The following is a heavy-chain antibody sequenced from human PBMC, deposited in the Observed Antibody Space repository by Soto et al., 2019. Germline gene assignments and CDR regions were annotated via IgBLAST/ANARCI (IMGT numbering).Heavy chain of an antibody. CDR1: GGSISSGGYY. D-gene: IGHD3-10*01. Sequence: SETLSLTCTVSGGSISSGGYYWSWIRQHPGKGLEWIGYIYYSGSTYYNPSLKSRVTISVDTSKNQFSLKLSSVTAADTAVYYCARGEGYASGSDYLDYWGQGTLVTVSS. CDR3: ARGEGYASGSDYLDY. CDR2: IYYSGST. J-gene: IGHJ4*02. V-gene: IGHV4-31*03.